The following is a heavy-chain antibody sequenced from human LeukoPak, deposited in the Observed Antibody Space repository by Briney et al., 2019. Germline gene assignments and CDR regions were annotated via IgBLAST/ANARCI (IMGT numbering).Heavy chain of an antibody. CDR1: GYTFTSYG. D-gene: IGHD3/OR15-3a*01. CDR2: ISAYNGNT. V-gene: IGHV1-18*01. J-gene: IGHJ4*02. Sequence: ASVKVSCKASGYTFTSYGISWVRQAPGQGLEWMGWISAYNGNTNYAQKLQGRVTMTTDTSTSTAYMELRSLRSDDTAVYYRARDVSRTGTRPVDYWGQGTLVTVSS. CDR3: ARDVSRTGTRPVDY.